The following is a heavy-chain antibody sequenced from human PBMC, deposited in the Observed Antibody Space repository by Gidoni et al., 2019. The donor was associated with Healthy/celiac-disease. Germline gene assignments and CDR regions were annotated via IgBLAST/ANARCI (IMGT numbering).Heavy chain of an antibody. CDR2: MNPNRGNT. CDR3: AREYTYSRSSPYYYYGMDV. J-gene: IGHJ6*02. V-gene: IGHV1-8*01. Sequence: QVQLVQSGAEVKKPAASVNVSCKASGYTFTSYDIHWVRQATGQGLEWMGGMNPNRGNTGYEQKFKGRVTMTRNTSRSTDYMELSSLRSEDTAVYYCAREYTYSRSSPYYYYGMDVWGQGTTVTVSS. CDR1: GYTFTSYD. D-gene: IGHD6-6*01.